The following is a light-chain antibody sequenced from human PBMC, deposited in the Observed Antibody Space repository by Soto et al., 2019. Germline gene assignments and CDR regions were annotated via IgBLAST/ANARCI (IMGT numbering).Light chain of an antibody. J-gene: IGKJ1*01. V-gene: IGKV1-5*01. CDR1: ESIDNW. CDR2: AAS. CDR3: QQYHTDWT. Sequence: DTQMTQSPSSLSASVGDRVTITCRASESIDNWLAWYQQKPGKAPKLLIFAASTLVRGVPSRFSGRGSGTEFTLTISSLQADDYATFYCQQYHTDWTFGQGTKVDIK.